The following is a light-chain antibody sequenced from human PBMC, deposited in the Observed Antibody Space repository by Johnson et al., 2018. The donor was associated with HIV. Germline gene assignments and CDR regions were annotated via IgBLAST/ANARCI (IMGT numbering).Light chain of an antibody. Sequence: QSVLTQPPSVSAAPGQKVTISCSGSSSNIGNNYVSWYKQLPGTAPKLLIYENDKRPSGIPDRFSGSKSGTSATLGIAGLQPGDEADYYCGTWDASLTTGGVFGTGTKVTVL. CDR1: SSNIGNNY. CDR2: END. CDR3: GTWDASLTTGGV. J-gene: IGLJ1*01. V-gene: IGLV1-51*02.